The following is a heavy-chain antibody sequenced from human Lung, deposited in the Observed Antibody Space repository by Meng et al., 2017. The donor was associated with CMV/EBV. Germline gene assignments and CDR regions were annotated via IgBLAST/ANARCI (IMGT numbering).Heavy chain of an antibody. CDR3: TTDLAGISGTH. J-gene: IGHJ4*02. V-gene: IGHV3-15*01. CDR2: IKRKDEDETT. D-gene: IGHD2/OR15-2a*01. CDR1: GFTFSAGW. Sequence: GESLKISCAASGFTFSAGWMSWVRQAPGKGLEWIARIKRKDEDETTDYAAPVRGRFTILRDDSRSMVYLQMHSLKTEDTAVYYCTTDLAGISGTHWGQGTLVTVSS.